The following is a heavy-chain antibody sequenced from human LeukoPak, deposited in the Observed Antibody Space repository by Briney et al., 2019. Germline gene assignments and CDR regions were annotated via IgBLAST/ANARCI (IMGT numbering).Heavy chain of an antibody. CDR3: ARDQEGVYYYHMDV. V-gene: IGHV3-7*01. Sequence: GGSLRLSCAASGFTFSSYLMSWVRQAPGKGLEWVANIKQDGSEKYYVDSVKGRFTISRDNAKNSLYLQMNSLRAEDTAVYYCARDQEGVYYYHMDVWGKGTTVTVSS. CDR1: GFTFSSYL. J-gene: IGHJ6*03. D-gene: IGHD3-16*01. CDR2: IKQDGSEK.